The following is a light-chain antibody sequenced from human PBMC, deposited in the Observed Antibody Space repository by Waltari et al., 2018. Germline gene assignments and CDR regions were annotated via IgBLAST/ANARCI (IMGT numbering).Light chain of an antibody. CDR1: SSNLWTYY. CDR2: DNN. V-gene: IGLV1-51*01. J-gene: IGLJ2*01. Sequence: QSVLTQPPSVSAAPGQKVTISCSGSSSNLWTYYVSWYHQLPGAAPKLLIYDNNKRPSGIPDRFSASKSGTSATLGITGLQIGDEADYYCATWDNSLSDVVFGGGTKLTVL. CDR3: ATWDNSLSDVV.